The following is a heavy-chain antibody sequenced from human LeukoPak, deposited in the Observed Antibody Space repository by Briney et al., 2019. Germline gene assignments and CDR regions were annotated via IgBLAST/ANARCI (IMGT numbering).Heavy chain of an antibody. V-gene: IGHV4-34*01. Sequence: SETLSLTCAVYGGSFSGYYWSWIRQPPGKGLEWIGEINHSGSTNYNPSLKSRVTISVDTSKNQFSPKLSSVTAADTAVYYCAREAFRFDYWGQGTLVTVSS. CDR3: AREAFRFDY. CDR2: INHSGST. CDR1: GGSFSGYY. J-gene: IGHJ4*02.